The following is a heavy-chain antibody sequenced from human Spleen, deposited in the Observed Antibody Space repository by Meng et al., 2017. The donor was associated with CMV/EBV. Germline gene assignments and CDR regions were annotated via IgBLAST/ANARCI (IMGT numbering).Heavy chain of an antibody. CDR2: IRYDGSNK. CDR3: ARDQGDCTNGVCYIRGNCDY. V-gene: IGHV3-30*02. CDR1: GFTFSSYG. Sequence: GESLKISCAASGFTFSSYGMHWVRQAPGKGLEWVAFIRYDGSNKYYADSVKGRFTISRDSSKHTLYLQMNSLRAEDTAVYYCARDQGDCTNGVCYIRGNCDYWGQGTLVTVSS. D-gene: IGHD2-8*01. J-gene: IGHJ4*02.